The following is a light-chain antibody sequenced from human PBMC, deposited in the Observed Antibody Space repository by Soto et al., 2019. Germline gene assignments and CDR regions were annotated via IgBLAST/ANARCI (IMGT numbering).Light chain of an antibody. CDR3: QSYDSGLSAFYV. CDR1: SSNIGAGYD. CDR2: HNS. V-gene: IGLV1-40*01. Sequence: QSVLRQPPSVSGAPGQRVTISCTGSSSNIGAGYDVHWYQQLPGTAPKLLIYHNSDRPSGVPDRFSGSKSGTSASLAITGLQAEDEADYYCQSYDSGLSAFYVFGTGTKVTVL. J-gene: IGLJ1*01.